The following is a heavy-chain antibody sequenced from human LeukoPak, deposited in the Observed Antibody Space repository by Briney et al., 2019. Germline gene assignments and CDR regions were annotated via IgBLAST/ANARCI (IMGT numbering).Heavy chain of an antibody. Sequence: PGGSLRLSCAASGFTFSSYWMSWVRQAPGKGLEWVANIKQDGSEKYYEDSVKGRFTISRDNAKNSLYLQMNSLRAEDTAVYYCARNGEYQLLIRFDYWGQGTLVTVSS. J-gene: IGHJ4*02. CDR3: ARNGEYQLLIRFDY. D-gene: IGHD2-2*01. V-gene: IGHV3-7*01. CDR2: IKQDGSEK. CDR1: GFTFSSYW.